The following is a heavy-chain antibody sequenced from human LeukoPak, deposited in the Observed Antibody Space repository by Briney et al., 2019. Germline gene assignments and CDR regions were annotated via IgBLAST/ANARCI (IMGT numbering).Heavy chain of an antibody. Sequence: PSETLSLTCTVSGGSISSGGYYWSWIRQHPGKGLEWIGYIYYSGSTYYNPSLKSRVTISVNTSKNQFSLKLSSVTAADTAVYYCAGWATDAFDIWGQGTMVTVSS. CDR3: AGWATDAFDI. CDR2: IYYSGST. CDR1: GGSISSGGYY. D-gene: IGHD5-12*01. V-gene: IGHV4-31*03. J-gene: IGHJ3*02.